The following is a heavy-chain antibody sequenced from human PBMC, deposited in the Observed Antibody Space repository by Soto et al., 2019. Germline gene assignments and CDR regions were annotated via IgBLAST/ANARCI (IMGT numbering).Heavy chain of an antibody. Sequence: ASVKVSCKASGYTFTGYYMHWVRQAPGQGLEWMGWINPNSGGTNYAQKFQGWVTMTRDTSISTAYMELSRLRSDDTAVYYCARGSSSLNIVVVPAAGPPDVWGKGTTVTVSS. J-gene: IGHJ6*04. CDR1: GYTFTGYY. V-gene: IGHV1-2*04. CDR3: ARGSSSLNIVVVPAAGPPDV. CDR2: INPNSGGT. D-gene: IGHD2-2*01.